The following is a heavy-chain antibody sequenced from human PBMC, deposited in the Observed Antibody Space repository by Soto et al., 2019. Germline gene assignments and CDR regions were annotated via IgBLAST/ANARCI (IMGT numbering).Heavy chain of an antibody. CDR1: GFTFSSYG. D-gene: IGHD3-22*01. CDR2: ISYEGSNK. CDR3: AKDLPPYYYDSSGYYPAFDI. Sequence: QVQLVESGGGVVQPGRSLRLSCAASGFTFSSYGMHWVRQAPGKGLELVTVISYEGSNKYYADSVKGRFTISRDNSNNTLYLPMNSLRAEDTAVYYCAKDLPPYYYDSSGYYPAFDIWGQGTMVTVSS. J-gene: IGHJ3*02. V-gene: IGHV3-30*18.